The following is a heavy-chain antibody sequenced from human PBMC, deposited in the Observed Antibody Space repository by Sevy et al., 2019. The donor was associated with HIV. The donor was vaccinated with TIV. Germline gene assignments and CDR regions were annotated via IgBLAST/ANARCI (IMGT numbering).Heavy chain of an antibody. V-gene: IGHV3-30*18. J-gene: IGHJ6*02. Sequence: GESLKISCAASGFIFRNYGMHWVRQAPGKGLEWVALISNDGSDKNYVDSVKGRFTISRDNSKDIVYLQMNSLRAEDTAVYHCANSRGRFHGSSWIYYDYSMDVWGQGTTVTVSS. CDR1: GFIFRNYG. D-gene: IGHD6-13*01. CDR3: ANSRGRFHGSSWIYYDYSMDV. CDR2: ISNDGSDK.